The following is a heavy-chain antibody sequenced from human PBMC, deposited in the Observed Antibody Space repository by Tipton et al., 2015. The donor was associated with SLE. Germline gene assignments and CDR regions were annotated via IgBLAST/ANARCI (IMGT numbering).Heavy chain of an antibody. V-gene: IGHV3-7*01. CDR3: ASLDHKVGPMGLDF. J-gene: IGHJ4*02. Sequence: SLRLSCTASGFIFCNFWMSWVRQAPGKGLEGVANIKEDGSGKYYGDSVRGRFTISRDNAKKSVYLQMNRLTAEDTAVYDCASLDHKVGPMGLDFWGRGTLVTVSS. CDR2: IKEDGSGK. D-gene: IGHD1-26*01. CDR1: GFIFCNFW.